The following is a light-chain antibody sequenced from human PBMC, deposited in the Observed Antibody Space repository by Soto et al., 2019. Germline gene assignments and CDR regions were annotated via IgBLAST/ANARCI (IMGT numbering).Light chain of an antibody. CDR1: QSVSSN. CDR3: QQRSNWPPLIS. V-gene: IGKV3-11*01. J-gene: IGKJ5*01. CDR2: DAS. Sequence: EIVMTHSPATLSVCPWERATLSCRASQSVSSNLAWYQQKPGLAPRLLIYDASNRATGIPARFSGSGSGTDFTLTISSLEPEDFAVYYCQQRSNWPPLISFGQGTRLEIK.